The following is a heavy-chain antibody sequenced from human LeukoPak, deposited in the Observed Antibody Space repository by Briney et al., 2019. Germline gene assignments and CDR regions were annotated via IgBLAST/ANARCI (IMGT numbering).Heavy chain of an antibody. CDR1: GESISGFY. J-gene: IGHJ4*02. V-gene: IGHV4-59*01. CDR3: ARGVVIAPQTFDY. CDR2: IYYRGST. D-gene: IGHD2-21*01. Sequence: SETLSLTCTVPGESISGFYWTWIRQPPGKGLEWIGYIYYRGSTNYNPPLKSRVTISVDTSKDQFSLKLSSVTAADTAVYYCARGVVIAPQTFDYWGQGTLVTVSS.